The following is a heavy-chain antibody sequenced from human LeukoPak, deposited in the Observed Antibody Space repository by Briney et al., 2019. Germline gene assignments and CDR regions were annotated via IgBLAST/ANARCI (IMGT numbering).Heavy chain of an antibody. CDR1: GYTLTELS. V-gene: IGHV1-24*01. J-gene: IGHJ5*02. Sequence: GASVKVSCKVSGYTLTELSMHWVRQAPGKELEWMGGFDPEDGETIYAQKFQGRVTMTEDTSTDTAYMELSSLRSEDTAAYYCATAVYGSGSYPFDPWGQGTLVTVSS. D-gene: IGHD3-10*01. CDR2: FDPEDGET. CDR3: ATAVYGSGSYPFDP.